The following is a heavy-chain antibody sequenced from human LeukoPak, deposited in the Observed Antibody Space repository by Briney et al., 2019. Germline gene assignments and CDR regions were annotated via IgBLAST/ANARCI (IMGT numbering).Heavy chain of an antibody. J-gene: IGHJ4*02. CDR2: ISSSSSYI. CDR1: GFTFSSYS. CDR3: ARYSERSDYQLLSGFDY. D-gene: IGHD2-2*01. Sequence: GGSLRLSCAASGFTFSSYSMNWVRQAPGKGLEWVSSISSSSSYIYYADSAKGRFTISRDNAKNSLYLQMNSLRAEDTAVYYCARYSERSDYQLLSGFDYWGQGTLVTVSS. V-gene: IGHV3-21*01.